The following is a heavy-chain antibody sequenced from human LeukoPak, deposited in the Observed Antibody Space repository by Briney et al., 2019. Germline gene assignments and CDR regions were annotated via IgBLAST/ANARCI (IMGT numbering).Heavy chain of an antibody. CDR2: ISLTGLT. CDR1: GGSISNTNW. J-gene: IGHJ4*02. V-gene: IGHV4-4*02. D-gene: IGHD2-8*01. Sequence: SGTLSLTCGVSGGSISNTNWWSWVRQPPGQGLEWIGEISLTGLTNYNPSLESRVSVSLDKSKNQLSLYLTSVTAADTAVYYCSRENGAFSPFGYWGQGTLVTVPS. CDR3: SRENGAFSPFGY.